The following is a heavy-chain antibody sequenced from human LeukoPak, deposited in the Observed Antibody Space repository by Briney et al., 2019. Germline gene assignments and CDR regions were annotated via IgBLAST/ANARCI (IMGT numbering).Heavy chain of an antibody. CDR2: IYSGGST. V-gene: IGHV3-53*04. CDR3: ARVPRGSSGYY. J-gene: IGHJ4*02. CDR1: GFTVSSNY. D-gene: IGHD3-22*01. Sequence: GGSLRLSCAAAGFTVSSNYMSWVRQAPGKGLEWVSVIYSGGSTYYADSVKGRFAISRHNSKNTLYLQMNSLRAEDTAVYYCARVPRGSSGYYWGQGTLVTVSS.